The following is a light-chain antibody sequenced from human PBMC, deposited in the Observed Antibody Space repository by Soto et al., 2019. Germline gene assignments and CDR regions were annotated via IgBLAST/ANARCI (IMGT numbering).Light chain of an antibody. V-gene: IGKV1-9*01. J-gene: IGKJ4*01. Sequence: DIQLTQSPSFLSASVGDRLTITCRASQDIRSSLAWYQQKPGKAPNLLIYTVSTLQSGVPSRFSGSTSVTAFTLTISSLQPEDFATSYCPQFNSSPFTFGGGTKVEI. CDR1: QDIRSS. CDR2: TVS. CDR3: PQFNSSPFT.